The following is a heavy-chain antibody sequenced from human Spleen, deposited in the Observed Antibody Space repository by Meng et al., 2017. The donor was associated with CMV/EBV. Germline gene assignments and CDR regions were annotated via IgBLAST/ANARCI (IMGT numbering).Heavy chain of an antibody. J-gene: IGHJ6*02. CDR3: ARVKRYCTGGTCSSTVYYGMDV. V-gene: IGHV1-2*02. D-gene: IGHD2-15*01. Sequence: ASMRVSRKASGYNFTIYYIHWVRQAAGQGLEWMGWINPNSGGTNYAQKFQGRITMTGDTSITTAYMELSRLTSDDMAVYHCARVKRYCTGGTCSSTVYYGMDVWGQGTTVTVSS. CDR1: GYNFTIYY. CDR2: INPNSGGT.